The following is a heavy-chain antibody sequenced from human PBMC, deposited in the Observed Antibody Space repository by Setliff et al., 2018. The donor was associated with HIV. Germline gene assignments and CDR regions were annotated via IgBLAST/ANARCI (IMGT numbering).Heavy chain of an antibody. CDR1: GYTFTDYY. V-gene: IGHV1-24*01. CDR3: ARSSLAAAGLGYMDV. Sequence: ASVKVSCKASGYTFTDYYIHWVRQAPGHGLEWMGGFDPEDGETIYAQKFQGRVTITADESTSTAYMELSSLRSEDTAVYYCARSSLAAAGLGYMDVWGKRTTVTVSS. CDR2: FDPEDGET. J-gene: IGHJ6*03. D-gene: IGHD6-13*01.